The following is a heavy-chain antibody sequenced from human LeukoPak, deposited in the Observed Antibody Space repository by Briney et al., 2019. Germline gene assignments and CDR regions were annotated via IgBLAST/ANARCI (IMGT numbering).Heavy chain of an antibody. J-gene: IGHJ3*02. CDR3: ASKTTVTTRGAFDI. D-gene: IGHD4-17*01. CDR2: ISVDNDNT. CDR1: GYTFTGYY. V-gene: IGHV1-18*04. Sequence: ASVKVSCKASGYTFTGYYMHWVRQAPGQGLEWMGWISVDNDNTNYAQNLQGRVTMTTDTSTTTVYMELANLRSDDTAVYYCASKTTVTTRGAFDIWGQGTMVTVSS.